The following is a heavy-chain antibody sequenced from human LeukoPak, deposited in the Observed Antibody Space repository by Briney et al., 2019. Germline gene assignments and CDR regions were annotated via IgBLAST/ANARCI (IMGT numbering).Heavy chain of an antibody. CDR3: ARDRGGIVVVVAVYDAFDI. J-gene: IGHJ3*02. V-gene: IGHV1-18*04. CDR2: ISAYNGNT. CDR1: GYTFTSYG. D-gene: IGHD2-15*01. Sequence: ASLKVSCKASGYTFTSYGISWVRQAPGQGLEWMGWISAYNGNTNYAQKLQGRVTMTTDTSTSTAYMELRSLRSDDTAVYYCARDRGGIVVVVAVYDAFDIWGQGTMVTVSS.